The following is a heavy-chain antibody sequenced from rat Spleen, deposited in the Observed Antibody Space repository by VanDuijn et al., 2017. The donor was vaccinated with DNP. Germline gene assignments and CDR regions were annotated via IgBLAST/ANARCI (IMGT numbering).Heavy chain of an antibody. J-gene: IGHJ4*01. V-gene: IGHV2-19*01. CDR1: GFSLTDYS. CDR3: TRDRGAAILYAMDA. D-gene: IGHD1-2*01. CDR2: ISSGGST. Sequence: QVQLKESGPGMVQPSQTLSLTCTVSGFSLTDYSVHWVRQPPGKVLEWIAAISSGGSTYYNSALKSRLSISRDTSKSQVFLKMNSLQTEDTAIYYCTRDRGAAILYAMDAWGQGTSVTVSS.